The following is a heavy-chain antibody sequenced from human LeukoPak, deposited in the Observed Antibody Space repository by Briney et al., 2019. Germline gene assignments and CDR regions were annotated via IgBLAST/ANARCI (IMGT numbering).Heavy chain of an antibody. V-gene: IGHV1-2*02. J-gene: IGHJ4*02. CDR3: ARVPTGVYYDRTQRFDY. Sequence: ASVKVSCKASGYTFTGYYMHWVRQAPGQGLEWMGWINPNSGGTNYAQKFQGRVTMTRDTSISTAYMELSRLRSDDTAVYYCARVPTGVYYDRTQRFDYWGQGTLVTVSS. D-gene: IGHD3-10*02. CDR1: GYTFTGYY. CDR2: INPNSGGT.